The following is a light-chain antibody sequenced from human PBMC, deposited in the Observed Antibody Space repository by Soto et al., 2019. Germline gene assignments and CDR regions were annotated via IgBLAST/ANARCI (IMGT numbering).Light chain of an antibody. J-gene: IGLJ1*01. CDR2: DVT. V-gene: IGLV2-14*01. CDR3: SSYTSSSTPYV. CDR1: SSDVGGYNY. Sequence: QSVLTQRAFVSGSPGQPITISCTGTSSDVGGYNYVSWYQQHPVKAPKLMIYDVTNRPSGVSDRFSGSKSGNTASLTISGLQAEDEADYYCSSYTSSSTPYVFGTGTKVTVL.